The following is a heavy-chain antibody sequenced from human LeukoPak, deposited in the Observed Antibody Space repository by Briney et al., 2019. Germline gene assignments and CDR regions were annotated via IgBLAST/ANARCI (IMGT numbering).Heavy chain of an antibody. CDR3: AKGSGRYCRGGSCYSFDY. CDR1: GFTFSNYN. V-gene: IGHV3-21*01. D-gene: IGHD2-15*01. Sequence: KSGGSLRLSCAASGFTFSNYNMNWVRQAPGKGLEWVSCISTRSTYIYYADSVKGRFTISRDNSKNTLYLQMNSLRAEDTAVYYCAKGSGRYCRGGSCYSFDYWGQGTLVTVSS. J-gene: IGHJ4*02. CDR2: ISTRSTYI.